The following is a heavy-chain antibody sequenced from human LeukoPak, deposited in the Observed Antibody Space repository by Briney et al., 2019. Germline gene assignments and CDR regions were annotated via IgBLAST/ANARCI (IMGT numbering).Heavy chain of an antibody. D-gene: IGHD5-12*01. V-gene: IGHV1-2*02. CDR3: ARDLRGPRDY. J-gene: IGHJ4*02. CDR2: INPNSDGT. Sequence: ASVKVSCKVSGYIFTGYYMHWVRQAPGQGLEWMGWINPNSDGTNYAQKFQGRVTMTTDTSINTAYMELSRLRSDDTAVYYCARDLRGPRDYWGQGTLVTVSS. CDR1: GYIFTGYY.